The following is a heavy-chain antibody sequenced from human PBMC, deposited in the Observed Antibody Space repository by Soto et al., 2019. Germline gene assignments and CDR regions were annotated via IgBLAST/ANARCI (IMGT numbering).Heavy chain of an antibody. CDR1: GGSISSSNW. J-gene: IGHJ6*02. D-gene: IGHD1-7*01. CDR3: AKKITGTSLDYYYYGMDV. CDR2: IYHSGST. V-gene: IGHV4-4*02. Sequence: SETLSLTCAVSGGSISSSNWWSWVRQPPGKGLEWIGEIYHSGSTNYNPSLKSRVTISVDKSKNQFSLKLSSVTAADTAVYYCAKKITGTSLDYYYYGMDVWGQGTTVT.